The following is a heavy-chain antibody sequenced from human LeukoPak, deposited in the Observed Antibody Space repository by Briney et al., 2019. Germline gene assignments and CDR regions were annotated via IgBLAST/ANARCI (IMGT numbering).Heavy chain of an antibody. V-gene: IGHV3-30-3*01. CDR1: RFTFIDYA. Sequence: PGGSLRLSCSPSRFTFIDYAMYWVRQAPGKGLEWVAVISYDGSNKYYADSVKGRFTISRDNSKNTLYLQMNTLRAEDTAVYYCARTDGTRRPYYYYGRDVWGQGTTVTVSS. J-gene: IGHJ6*02. CDR3: ARTDGTRRPYYYYGRDV. CDR2: ISYDGSNK. D-gene: IGHD6-25*01.